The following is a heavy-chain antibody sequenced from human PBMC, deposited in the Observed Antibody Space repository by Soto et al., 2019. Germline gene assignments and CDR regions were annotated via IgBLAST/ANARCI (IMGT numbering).Heavy chain of an antibody. CDR2: IRSKANSYAT. D-gene: IGHD2-21*01. Sequence: PRGSLLLSCAPSVFTFSVPAMHWVRQASGKGLEWVGRIRSKANSYATAYAASVKGRFTISRDDSKNTAYLQMNSLKTEDTAVYYCTHMSYGMDVWGQGTTVTVSS. J-gene: IGHJ6*01. CDR1: VFTFSVPA. CDR3: THMSYGMDV. V-gene: IGHV3-73*01.